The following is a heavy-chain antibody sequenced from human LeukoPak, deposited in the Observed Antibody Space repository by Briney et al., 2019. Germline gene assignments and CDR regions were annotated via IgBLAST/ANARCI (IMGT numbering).Heavy chain of an antibody. CDR1: GFTFSSYA. D-gene: IGHD6-19*01. J-gene: IGHJ3*02. CDR2: ISYDGSNK. V-gene: IGHV3-30-3*01. Sequence: GGSLRLSCAASGFTFSSYAMHWVRQAPGKGLEWVAVISYDGSNKHYADSVKGRFTISRDNSKNTLYLQMNSLRAEDTAVYYCATGGSGWYWDAFDIWGQGTMVTVSS. CDR3: ATGGSGWYWDAFDI.